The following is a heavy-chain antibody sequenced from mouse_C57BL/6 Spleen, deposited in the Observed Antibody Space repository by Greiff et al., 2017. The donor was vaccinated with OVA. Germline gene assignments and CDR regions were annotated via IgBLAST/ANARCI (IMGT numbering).Heavy chain of an antibody. D-gene: IGHD2-5*01. CDR2: ISDGGSYT. Sequence: EVQGVESGGGLVKPGGSLKLSCAASGFTFSSYAMSWVRQTPEKRLEWVATISDGGSYTYYPDHVTGRFTISRDNAKNNLYLQMRHLKSEDTAMYYCARDAYYSNSAWFAYWGQGTLVTVSA. V-gene: IGHV5-4*01. CDR3: ARDAYYSNSAWFAY. CDR1: GFTFSSYA. J-gene: IGHJ3*01.